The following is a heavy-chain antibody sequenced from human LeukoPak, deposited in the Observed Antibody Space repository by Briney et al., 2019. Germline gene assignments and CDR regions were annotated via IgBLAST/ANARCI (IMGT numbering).Heavy chain of an antibody. CDR1: GYTFTGYY. D-gene: IGHD2-2*01. V-gene: IGHV1-2*02. Sequence: VASVKVSCTASGYTFTGYYMHWGRQAPGQGLEWMGCINPNSGGTNYAQKFQGRDTMTRDMSTSTVYMELSSLRSEDTAVYYCARSALSSTSCYVRACLHYYYYYYMDVWGKGTTVTVSS. J-gene: IGHJ6*03. CDR2: INPNSGGT. CDR3: ARSALSSTSCYVRACLHYYYYYYMDV.